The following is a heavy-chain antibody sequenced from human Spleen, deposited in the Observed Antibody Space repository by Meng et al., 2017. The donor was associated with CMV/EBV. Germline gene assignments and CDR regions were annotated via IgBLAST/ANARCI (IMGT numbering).Heavy chain of an antibody. J-gene: IGHJ4*02. V-gene: IGHV3-7*01. D-gene: IGHD5-12*01. CDR1: GFTFSSYW. CDR3: AGGGKWLRNVGVY. CDR2: IKQDGSEK. Sequence: GGSLRLSCAASGFTFSSYWMSWVRQAPGKGLEWVANIKQDGSEKYYVDSVKGRFTISRGNAKNSLYLQMNSLRAEDTAVYYCAGGGKWLRNVGVYWGQGTLVTVSS.